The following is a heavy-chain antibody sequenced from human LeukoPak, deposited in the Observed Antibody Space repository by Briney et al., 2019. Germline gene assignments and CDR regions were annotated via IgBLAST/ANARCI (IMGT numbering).Heavy chain of an antibody. D-gene: IGHD5-24*01. CDR3: ARESVEMATTNYFDY. J-gene: IGHJ4*02. V-gene: IGHV3-11*05. Sequence: GGSLRLSCAASGSTFSDYYMSWIRRAPGKGLEWVSYISSSSSYTNYADSVKGRFTISRDNAKNSLYLQMNSLRAEDTAVYYCARESVEMATTNYFDYWGQGTLVTVSS. CDR1: GSTFSDYY. CDR2: ISSSSSYT.